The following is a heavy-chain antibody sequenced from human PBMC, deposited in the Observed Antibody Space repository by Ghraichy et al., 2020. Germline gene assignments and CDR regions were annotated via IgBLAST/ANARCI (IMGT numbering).Heavy chain of an antibody. J-gene: IGHJ4*01. CDR1: GLTFSHVW. Sequence: GGSLRLSCTASGLTFSHVWMSWVRQAPGKGLEWVGRIKSKWSDGTTGYAAPVKGRFTISRDDSKSTLYLQMNRLQTEDTAVYYCTTYSSVSALGGDWGPGTLVTVSS. CDR2: IKSKWSDGTT. D-gene: IGHD3-16*01. V-gene: IGHV3-15*01. CDR3: TTYSSVSALGGD.